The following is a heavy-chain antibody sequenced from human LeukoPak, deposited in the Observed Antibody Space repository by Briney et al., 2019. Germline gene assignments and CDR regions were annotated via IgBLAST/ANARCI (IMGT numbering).Heavy chain of an antibody. CDR3: TDSSSSGS. J-gene: IGHJ4*02. D-gene: IGHD6-6*01. Sequence: GGSLRLSCAASGFTFSSYSMNWVRQAPGKGLEWLSYISSTGSSIYYADSVKGRFTISRDNAKNSLYLQMNSLRAEDTAVYYCTDSSSSGSWGQGTLVTVSS. CDR2: ISSTGSSI. V-gene: IGHV3-48*04. CDR1: GFTFSSYS.